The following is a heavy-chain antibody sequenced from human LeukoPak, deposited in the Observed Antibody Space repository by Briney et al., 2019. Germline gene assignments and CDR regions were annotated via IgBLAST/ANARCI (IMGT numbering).Heavy chain of an antibody. CDR1: GFTFSSYW. Sequence: GGSLRLSCAASGFTFSSYWMSWVRQAPGKGLEWVANIKQDVSESYYVDSVKGRFTISRDNAKSSLYLQMNSLRAEDTAVYYCARVTRGSGYAFDIWGQGTMVTVSS. CDR2: IKQDVSES. J-gene: IGHJ3*02. CDR3: ARVTRGSGYAFDI. V-gene: IGHV3-7*01. D-gene: IGHD5-12*01.